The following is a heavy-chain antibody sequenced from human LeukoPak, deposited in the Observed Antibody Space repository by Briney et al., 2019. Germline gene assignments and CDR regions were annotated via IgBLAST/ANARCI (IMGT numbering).Heavy chain of an antibody. Sequence: SETLSLTCAVYGGSFSGYYWSWIRQPPGKGLEWIGEINHSGSTNYNPSLKSRVTISVDTSKNQFSLKLSSVTAADTAVYYCARMNYYGSGSYYKVVKQFDYWGQGTLVTVSS. V-gene: IGHV4-34*01. D-gene: IGHD3-10*01. CDR3: ARMNYYGSGSYYKVVKQFDY. J-gene: IGHJ4*02. CDR2: INHSGST. CDR1: GGSFSGYY.